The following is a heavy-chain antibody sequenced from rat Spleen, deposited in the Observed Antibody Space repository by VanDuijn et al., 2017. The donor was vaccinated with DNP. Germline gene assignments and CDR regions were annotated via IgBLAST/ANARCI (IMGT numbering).Heavy chain of an antibody. CDR2: ISSGGST. V-gene: IGHV2S12*01. CDR3: TRLTVPFDY. CDR1: GFSLTSYG. Sequence: QVQLKESGPGLVQPSQTLSLTCTVSGFSLTSYGVSWVRQPPGMGLEWIAAISSGGSTYYNSALKSRLSISRDTSKSQVFLKMNSLQTEDRAIYFCTRLTVPFDYWGQGVMVTVSS. D-gene: IGHD1-1*01. J-gene: IGHJ2*01.